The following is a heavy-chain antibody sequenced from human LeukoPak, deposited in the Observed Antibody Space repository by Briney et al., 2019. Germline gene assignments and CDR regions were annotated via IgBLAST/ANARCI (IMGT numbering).Heavy chain of an antibody. J-gene: IGHJ4*02. D-gene: IGHD6-13*01. CDR1: GYTFTSYY. CDR2: INPSGGST. CDR3: ARDRIAAAGKGNYFDY. Sequence: ASVKVSCKASGYTFTSYYMHWVRQAAGQGLEWMGIINPSGGSTSYAQKFQGRVTMTRDTSTSTVYMELSSLRSEDTAVYYCARDRIAAAGKGNYFDYWGQGTLVTVSS. V-gene: IGHV1-46*01.